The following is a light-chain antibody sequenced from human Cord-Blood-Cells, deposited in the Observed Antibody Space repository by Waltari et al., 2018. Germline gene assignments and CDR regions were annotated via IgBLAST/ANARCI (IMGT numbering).Light chain of an antibody. CDR1: SSDVGGYNY. V-gene: IGLV2-11*01. Sequence: QSALTQPRSVSGSPGQSVTISCTGTSSDVGGYNYVSWYQQHPGKAPKFMIYDVSKGPSGVPDRFSGSKSGNTASLTISGLQAEDEADYYCCSYAGSYTWVFGGGTKLTVL. J-gene: IGLJ3*02. CDR2: DVS. CDR3: CSYAGSYTWV.